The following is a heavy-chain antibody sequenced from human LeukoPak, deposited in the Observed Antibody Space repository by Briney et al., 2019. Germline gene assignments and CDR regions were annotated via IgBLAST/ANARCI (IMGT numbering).Heavy chain of an antibody. CDR3: ARGGWLPFDY. CDR1: GGSISSYY. CDR2: IYYSGST. D-gene: IGHD3-10*01. Sequence: PSETLSLTCTVSGGSISSYYWSWIRQPPGKGLEWIGYIYYSGSTNYNTSIRSRVTISVDTSKNQFSLKLSSVTAADTAVYYCARGGWLPFDYWGQGILVTVSS. J-gene: IGHJ4*02. V-gene: IGHV4-59*01.